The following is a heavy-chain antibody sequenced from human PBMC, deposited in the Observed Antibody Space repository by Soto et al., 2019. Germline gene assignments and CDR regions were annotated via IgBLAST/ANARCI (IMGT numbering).Heavy chain of an antibody. Sequence: ASVKVSCKASGYTYTGYYMHWVRPAPGQGLEWMGWINPNSGGTNYADSVKGRFTISSDRAKNTLYLQMDSLRADDTAVYYGARLPGGTAPRPDYWGQGTMVTVSS. CDR3: ARLPGGTAPRPDY. V-gene: IGHV1-2*02. CDR1: GYTYTGYY. D-gene: IGHD3-16*01. CDR2: INPNSGGT. J-gene: IGHJ4*02.